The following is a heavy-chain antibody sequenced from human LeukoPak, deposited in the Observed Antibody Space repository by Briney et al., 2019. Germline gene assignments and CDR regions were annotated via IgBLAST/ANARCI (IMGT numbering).Heavy chain of an antibody. V-gene: IGHV3-23*01. CDR2: ISGSGGST. J-gene: IGHJ4*02. CDR3: ARTGNPPTGDY. CDR1: GFTFSSYA. Sequence: GGSLRLSCAASGFTFSSYAMSWVRQAPGKGLEWVSVISGSGGSTYYADSVKGRFTISRDNSKNTLYLQMNSLRAEDTAVYYCARTGNPPTGDYWGQGTLVTVSS. D-gene: IGHD1-1*01.